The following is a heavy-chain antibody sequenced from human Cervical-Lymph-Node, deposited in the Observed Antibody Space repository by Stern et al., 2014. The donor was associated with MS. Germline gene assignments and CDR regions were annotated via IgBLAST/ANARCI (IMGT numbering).Heavy chain of an antibody. V-gene: IGHV3-30*03. CDR1: GFSLSNSG. J-gene: IGHJ6*02. Sequence: EQLEESGGGVVQPGRSLTLSCAASGFSLSNSGMHWVRQAPGKGLEWVAVMSFVGGNKKYGDSVKGRFSIPRDMANNTLFLQMNSLRPEDTAVYYCMGVGDAMHVWGQGTTVIVSS. CDR3: MGVGDAMHV. CDR2: MSFVGGNK.